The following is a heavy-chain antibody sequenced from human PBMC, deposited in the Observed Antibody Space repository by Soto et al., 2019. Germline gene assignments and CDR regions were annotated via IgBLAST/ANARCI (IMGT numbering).Heavy chain of an antibody. CDR1: GFTFSSYG. V-gene: IGHV3-33*01. J-gene: IGHJ6*02. CDR3: AREPAPLPYYYYGMDV. CDR2: IWYDGSNK. D-gene: IGHD2-2*02. Sequence: GGSLRLSCAASGFTFSSYGMHWVRQAPGKGLEWVAVIWYDGSNKYYADSVKGRFTISRDNSKNTLYLQMNSLRAEDTAVYYCAREPAPLPYYYYGMDVWGQGTTVTVSS.